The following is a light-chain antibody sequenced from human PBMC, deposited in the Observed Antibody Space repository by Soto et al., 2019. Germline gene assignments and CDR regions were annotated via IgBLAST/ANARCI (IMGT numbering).Light chain of an antibody. J-gene: IGKJ1*01. V-gene: IGKV3-15*01. CDR2: GAS. CDR3: QQYNSYSWT. Sequence: EIVMTHSLASLSVSPLQRVPLSVRASQSVRSELAWYQQKSGQPPRLLIYGASTRATGIPTRFSGSGSGTEFTLTINDLQSEDFAVYYCQQYNSYSWTFGQGTKVDI. CDR1: QSVRSE.